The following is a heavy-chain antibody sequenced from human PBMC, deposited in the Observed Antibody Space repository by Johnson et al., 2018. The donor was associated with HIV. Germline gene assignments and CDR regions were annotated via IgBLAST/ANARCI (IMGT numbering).Heavy chain of an antibody. CDR3: AKGRGDYNIDAFDV. Sequence: VQLVESGGGLVQPGGSLRLSCAASGFTFSSYGMSWVRQAPGKGLEWVSAIRGSGGSTYYADSVKGRFTISRANSKNTLYLQMNSRRAEDTAVYYCAKGRGDYNIDAFDVWGQVTMVTVSS. D-gene: IGHD4-17*01. CDR2: IRGSGGST. CDR1: GFTFSSYG. V-gene: IGHV3-23*04. J-gene: IGHJ3*01.